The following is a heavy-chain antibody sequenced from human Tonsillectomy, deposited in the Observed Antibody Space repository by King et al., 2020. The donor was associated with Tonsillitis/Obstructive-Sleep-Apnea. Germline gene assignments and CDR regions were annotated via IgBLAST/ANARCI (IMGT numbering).Heavy chain of an antibody. J-gene: IGHJ4*02. CDR1: GYSFTSYW. D-gene: IGHD1-26*01. V-gene: IGHV5-10-1*03. CDR2: IDPSDSYT. Sequence: QLVQSGAEVKKPGESLRISCKGSGYSFTSYWISWVRQMPGKGLEWMGRIDPSDSYTNYTPYFQSHVTISADKSISTAYLQWSSLKASDTAVYYCAARLGVVGATGYWGQGTLVTVSS. CDR3: AARLGVVGATGY.